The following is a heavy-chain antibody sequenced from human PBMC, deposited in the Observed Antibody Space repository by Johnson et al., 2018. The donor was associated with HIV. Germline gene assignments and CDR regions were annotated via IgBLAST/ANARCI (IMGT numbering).Heavy chain of an antibody. V-gene: IGHV3-30*18. CDR1: GFTFSSYA. J-gene: IGHJ3*02. D-gene: IGHD1-14*01. CDR3: AKERKAPRAFDI. CDR2: ISYDGDNK. Sequence: QVQLVESGGGVVQPGRSLRLSCAASGFTFSSYAMHWVRQAPGKGLEWVAVISYDGDNKYYADSVKGRFTISRDNSKNTLYLQMNSLRAEDTAVYYFAKERKAPRAFDIWGQGTMATVSS.